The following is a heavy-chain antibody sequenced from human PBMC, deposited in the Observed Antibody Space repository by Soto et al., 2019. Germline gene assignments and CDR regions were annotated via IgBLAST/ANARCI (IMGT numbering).Heavy chain of an antibody. J-gene: IGHJ3*02. Sequence: WGSLRLSCAASGFTCRSYDMSWVRQAPGKGLEWVSTILVGGSTHYPDSVKGRFTISRDNSKNTVFLQMNSLTAGDTAVYYCAKATATGGGAFDICGQGTMVTV. V-gene: IGHV3-23*01. D-gene: IGHD2-8*02. CDR2: ILVGGST. CDR1: GFTCRSYD. CDR3: AKATATGGGAFDI.